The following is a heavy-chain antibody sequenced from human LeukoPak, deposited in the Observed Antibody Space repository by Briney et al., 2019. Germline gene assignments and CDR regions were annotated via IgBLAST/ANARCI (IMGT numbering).Heavy chain of an antibody. CDR2: IIPILGIA. Sequence: SVKVSCKASGGTFSSYAISWVRQAPGQGLEWMGRIIPILGIANYAQKFQGRVTITADKSTSTAYMELSSLRSEDTAVYYCARDHIAAAGIEIDYWGQGTLVTVSS. V-gene: IGHV1-69*04. CDR3: ARDHIAAAGIEIDY. J-gene: IGHJ4*02. D-gene: IGHD6-13*01. CDR1: GGTFSSYA.